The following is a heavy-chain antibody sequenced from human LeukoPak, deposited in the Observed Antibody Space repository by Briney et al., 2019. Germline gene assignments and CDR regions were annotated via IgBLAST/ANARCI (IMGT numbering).Heavy chain of an antibody. CDR2: ISYDGSNK. J-gene: IGHJ6*02. Sequence: PGRSLRLSCAASGFTFSSYAMHWVRQAPGKGLEWVAVISYDGSNKYYADSVKGRFTISRDNSKNTLYLHMNSLRAEDTAVYYCARYDARYGMDVWGQGTTVTVSS. CDR1: GFTFSSYA. D-gene: IGHD1-1*01. CDR3: ARYDARYGMDV. V-gene: IGHV3-30-3*01.